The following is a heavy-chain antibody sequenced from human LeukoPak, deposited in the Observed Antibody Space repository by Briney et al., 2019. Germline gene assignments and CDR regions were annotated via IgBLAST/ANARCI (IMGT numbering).Heavy chain of an antibody. CDR3: GRVGGRSKAAKGDAFDI. Sequence: SGGSLRLSCAASGFTFSSYSMNWVRQAPGKGLEWVSSISSGSTYMYYADSVKGRFTISRDNAQNSMYLQMNSLRAEDTAVYYCGRVGGRSKAAKGDAFDIWGQGTMVTVSS. J-gene: IGHJ3*02. CDR2: ISSGSTYM. CDR1: GFTFSSYS. D-gene: IGHD6-6*01. V-gene: IGHV3-21*01.